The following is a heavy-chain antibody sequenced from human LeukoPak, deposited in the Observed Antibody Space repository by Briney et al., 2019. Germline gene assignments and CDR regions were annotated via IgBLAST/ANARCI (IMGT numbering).Heavy chain of an antibody. CDR2: INHSGST. CDR1: GGSFSGYY. CDR3: ARIYDYVWGSYRPSFDC. Sequence: PSETLSLTCAVYGGSFSGYYWSWIRQPPGKGLEWIGEINHSGSTNYNPSLKSRVTISVDTSKNQFSLKLSSVTAADTAVYYCARIYDYVWGSYRPSFDCWGQGTLVTVSS. J-gene: IGHJ4*02. D-gene: IGHD3-16*02. V-gene: IGHV4-34*01.